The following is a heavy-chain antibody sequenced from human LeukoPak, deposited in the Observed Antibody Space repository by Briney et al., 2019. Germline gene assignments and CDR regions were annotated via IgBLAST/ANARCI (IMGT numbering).Heavy chain of an antibody. CDR1: GFTFTSYG. Sequence: GGSLRLSCAASGFTFTSYGMHWVRQAPGKGLEWVSGINTSGGNTYYADSVKGRFTISRDNSKNTLYLQMNSLRAEDTAVYYCAELGITMIGGVWGKGTTVTISS. D-gene: IGHD3-10*02. J-gene: IGHJ6*04. CDR3: AELGITMIGGV. V-gene: IGHV3-23*01. CDR2: INTSGGNT.